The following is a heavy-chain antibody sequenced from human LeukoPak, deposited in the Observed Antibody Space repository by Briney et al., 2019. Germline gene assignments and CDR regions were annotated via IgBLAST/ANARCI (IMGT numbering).Heavy chain of an antibody. V-gene: IGHV4-59*12. J-gene: IGHJ4*02. D-gene: IGHD3-3*01. CDR2: VYYSGST. Sequence: PSETLSLTCTISGGSISSYYWSWIRQPPGKGLEWIGYVYYSGSTNYNPSLKSRVTISVDTSKNQFSLKLSSVTAADTAVYYCASLNDFGYYFDYWGQGTLVTVSS. CDR1: GGSISSYY. CDR3: ASLNDFGYYFDY.